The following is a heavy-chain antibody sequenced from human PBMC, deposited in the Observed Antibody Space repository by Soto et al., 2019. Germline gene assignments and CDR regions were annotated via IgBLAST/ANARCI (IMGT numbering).Heavy chain of an antibody. J-gene: IGHJ4*02. CDR1: GFTFSSYA. V-gene: IGHV3-30-3*01. CDR3: ARDMVITYGGFGY. CDR2: ISYDGSNK. D-gene: IGHD3-16*01. Sequence: QVQLVESGGGVVQPGRSLRLSCAASGFTFSSYAMHWVRQAPGKGLGWVAVISYDGSNKYYADSVKGRVTISRDNAMNALYLQMNSLRADATAVYYCARDMVITYGGFGYWGQGTLVTVSS.